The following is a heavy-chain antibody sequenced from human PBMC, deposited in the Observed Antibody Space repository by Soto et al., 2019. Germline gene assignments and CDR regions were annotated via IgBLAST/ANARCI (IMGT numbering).Heavy chain of an antibody. V-gene: IGHV3-48*02. CDR1: GFTFSNYN. CDR2: VSSGSSTI. J-gene: IGHJ4*02. Sequence: HPGGSLRLSCAASGFTFSNYNMNWVRQGPGKGLEWVSYVSSGSSTIYYADSVKGRFTISRDNAKNSLYLQMNSLRDEDTAVYYCARDHVGSGSYYQGYFFDYWGQGALVTVSS. D-gene: IGHD3-10*01. CDR3: ARDHVGSGSYYQGYFFDY.